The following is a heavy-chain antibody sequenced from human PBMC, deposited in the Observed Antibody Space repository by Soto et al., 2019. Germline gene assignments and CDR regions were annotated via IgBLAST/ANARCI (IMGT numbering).Heavy chain of an antibody. J-gene: IGHJ4*02. D-gene: IGHD1-26*01. CDR2: VYHVGTT. Sequence: TLSLPSSFSGSSITGSYWSWIRQPPGKTLEWIGDVYHVGTTTYNPSLKSRVSISVDTSKNQFSLRLTSVIAADTAVYYCARDMPYAAGSLAGCDYWGQGILVTVSS. CDR1: GSSITGSY. CDR3: ARDMPYAAGSLAGCDY. V-gene: IGHV4-59*01.